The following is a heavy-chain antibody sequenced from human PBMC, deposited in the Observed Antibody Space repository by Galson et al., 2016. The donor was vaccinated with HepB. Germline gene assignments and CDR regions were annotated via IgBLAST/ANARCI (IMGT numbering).Heavy chain of an antibody. CDR1: GGSISNYY. CDR3: AREDSTIAAASFDY. Sequence: TLSLTCTVSGGSISNYYWSWIRQPAGKGLEWIGHIYTSGSTNYNPSLKSRVTMSVDTSKNQFSLKLSPVTAADTAVYYCAREDSTIAAASFDYWGQGTLVTVSS. J-gene: IGHJ4*02. V-gene: IGHV4-4*07. D-gene: IGHD6-13*01. CDR2: IYTSGST.